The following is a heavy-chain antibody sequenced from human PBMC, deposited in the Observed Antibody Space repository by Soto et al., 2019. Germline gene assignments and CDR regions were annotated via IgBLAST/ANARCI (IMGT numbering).Heavy chain of an antibody. D-gene: IGHD6-19*01. V-gene: IGHV1-46*01. CDR2: INPSGGST. J-gene: IGHJ6*02. CDR3: AREPIAVAVMTAYYYYGMDV. CDR1: GYTFTSYY. Sequence: ASVKVSYKASGYTFTSYYMHWVRQAPPQGLEWMGIINPSGGSTSYAQKFQGRVTMTRDTSTSTVYMELSSLRSEDTAVYYCAREPIAVAVMTAYYYYGMDVWGQGTTVTVSS.